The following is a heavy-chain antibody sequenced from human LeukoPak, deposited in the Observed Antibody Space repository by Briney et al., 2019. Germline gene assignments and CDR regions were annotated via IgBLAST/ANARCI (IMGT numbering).Heavy chain of an antibody. CDR3: ARSYDTNNRQRFDY. J-gene: IGHJ4*02. Sequence: SETLSLTCTVSGASIRSYFWSWIRQPPGKGLEWIAYMYYTESPNYNPSLKSRVSMSGDSSRNQFSLKLNSVTAADTAVYYCARSYDTNNRQRFDYWGQGILVTVSP. D-gene: IGHD3-22*01. V-gene: IGHV4-59*08. CDR1: GASIRSYF. CDR2: MYYTESP.